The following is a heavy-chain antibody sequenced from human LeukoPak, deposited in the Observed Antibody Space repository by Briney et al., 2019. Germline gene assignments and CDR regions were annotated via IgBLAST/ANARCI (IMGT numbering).Heavy chain of an antibody. Sequence: SRYYADSVKGRFTISRDNSKNTLYLQMNSLRAEDTAVYFCAKDLSPDPLWTEPYYWGQGTLVTVSS. V-gene: IGHV3-NL1*01. CDR2: SR. D-gene: IGHD3-10*01. CDR3: AKDLSPDPLWTEPYY. J-gene: IGHJ4*02.